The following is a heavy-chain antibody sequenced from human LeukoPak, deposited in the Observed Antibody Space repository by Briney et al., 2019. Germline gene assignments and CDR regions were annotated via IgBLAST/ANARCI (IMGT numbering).Heavy chain of an antibody. CDR3: ARDLVTTHYYYGMDV. CDR2: IYSGGST. J-gene: IGHJ6*02. CDR1: GFTVSSDY. D-gene: IGHD4-17*01. Sequence: PGGSLRLSCAASGFTVSSDYMSWVRQAPGKGLEWVSVIYSGGSTYYADSVKGRFTISRDNSENTLYLQMNSLRAEDTAVYYCARDLVTTHYYYGMDVWGQGTTVTVSS. V-gene: IGHV3-53*01.